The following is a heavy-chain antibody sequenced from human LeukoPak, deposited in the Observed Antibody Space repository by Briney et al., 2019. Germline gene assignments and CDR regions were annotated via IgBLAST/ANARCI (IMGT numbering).Heavy chain of an antibody. CDR1: GYTFTGYF. CDR3: ARADEGYCSSTSCRSFDY. J-gene: IGHJ4*02. V-gene: IGHV1-2*02. CDR2: INPNSGGT. Sequence: ASVKVSCKASGYTFTGYFLHWVRKAPGQGLEWMGWINPNSGGTNYAEKFQGRVTITTDESTSTAYMELSSLRSEDTAVYYCARADEGYCSSTSCRSFDYWGQGTLVTVSS. D-gene: IGHD2-2*01.